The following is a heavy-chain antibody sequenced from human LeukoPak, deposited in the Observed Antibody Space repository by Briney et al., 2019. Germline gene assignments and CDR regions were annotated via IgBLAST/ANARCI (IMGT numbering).Heavy chain of an antibody. CDR1: GGSFSGYY. J-gene: IGHJ4*02. Sequence: SEILSLTCAVYGGSFSGYYWSWIRQPPGKGLEWIGYIYYSGSTNYNPSLKSRVTISVDTSKNQFSLKLSSVTAADTAVYYCARHGELLWRGFGPGNWGQGTLVTVSS. CDR3: ARHGELLWRGFGPGN. V-gene: IGHV4-59*08. D-gene: IGHD3-10*01. CDR2: IYYSGST.